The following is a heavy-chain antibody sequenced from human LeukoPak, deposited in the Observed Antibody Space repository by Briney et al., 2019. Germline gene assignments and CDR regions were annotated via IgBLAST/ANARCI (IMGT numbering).Heavy chain of an antibody. J-gene: IGHJ4*02. Sequence: GGSLRLSCAASGFTFSSYSMNWVRQAPGKGLEWVANIKQDGSEKYYVDSVKGRFAISRDNAKNSLYLQMNSLRAEDTAVYYCAREGNSLDYWGQGTLVTVSS. CDR2: IKQDGSEK. CDR1: GFTFSSYS. V-gene: IGHV3-7*01. CDR3: AREGNSLDY.